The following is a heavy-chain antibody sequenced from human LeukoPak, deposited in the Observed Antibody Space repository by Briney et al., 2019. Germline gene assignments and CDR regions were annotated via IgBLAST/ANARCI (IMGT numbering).Heavy chain of an antibody. CDR1: GFTFDDYA. V-gene: IGHV3-9*01. CDR3: ARVPGGYYGFWSGYIFTPQTDY. CDR2: ISWNSGSI. Sequence: GGSLRLSCAASGFTFDDYAMHWVRQAPGKGLEWVSGISWNSGSIGYADSVKGRFTISRDNAKNSLYLQMNSLRAEDTAVYYCARVPGGYYGFWSGYIFTPQTDYWGQGTLVTVSS. J-gene: IGHJ4*02. D-gene: IGHD3-3*01.